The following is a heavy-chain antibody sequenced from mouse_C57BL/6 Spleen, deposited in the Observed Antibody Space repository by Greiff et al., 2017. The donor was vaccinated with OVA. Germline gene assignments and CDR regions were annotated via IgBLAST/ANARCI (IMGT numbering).Heavy chain of an antibody. D-gene: IGHD2-4*01. CDR2: IWSGGST. V-gene: IGHV2-2*01. CDR3: ARNVYDYDTWFAY. J-gene: IGHJ3*01. Sequence: QVQLQQSGPGLVQPSQSLSITCTVSGFSLTSYGVHWVRQSPGKGLEWLGVIWSGGSTDYTAAFISRLSISKDNSKSQVFFKMNSLQADDTAIYYCARNVYDYDTWFAYWGQGTLVTVSA. CDR1: GFSLTSYG.